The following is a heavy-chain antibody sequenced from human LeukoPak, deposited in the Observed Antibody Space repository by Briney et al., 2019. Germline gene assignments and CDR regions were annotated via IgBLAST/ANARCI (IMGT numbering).Heavy chain of an antibody. J-gene: IGHJ4*02. CDR2: FDPEDGET. CDR1: GYSPTELS. Sequence: ASVKVSCKVSGYSPTELSMHWVRQAPGKGLEWMGGFDPEDGETIYAQKFQGRVTMTEDTSTDTAYMELSSLRSEDTAVYYCATDQLRYFDWLFRDWGQGTLVTVSS. D-gene: IGHD3-9*01. V-gene: IGHV1-24*01. CDR3: ATDQLRYFDWLFRD.